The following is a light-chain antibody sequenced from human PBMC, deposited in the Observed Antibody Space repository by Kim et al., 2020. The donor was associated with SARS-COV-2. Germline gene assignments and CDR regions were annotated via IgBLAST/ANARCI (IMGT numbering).Light chain of an antibody. J-gene: IGLJ2*01. Sequence: APGKTARITCGGNNIGSKSVHWCQQKPGQAPVLVIFYDTYRPSGIPERFSGSNSGNTATLTISRVEAGDEADYYCQVWDSSSYQVVFGGGTQLTVL. CDR1: NIGSKS. CDR3: QVWDSSSYQVV. CDR2: YDT. V-gene: IGLV3-21*04.